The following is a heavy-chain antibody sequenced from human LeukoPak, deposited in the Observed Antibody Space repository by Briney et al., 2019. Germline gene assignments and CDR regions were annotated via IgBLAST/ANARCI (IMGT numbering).Heavy chain of an antibody. CDR1: GFTFSSYG. Sequence: GGSLRLSCAASGFTFSSYGMPWVRQAPGKGLEWVADIWYDGSKKYYADSVKGRFTISRDNSKNTLYLQMNSLRAEDTAVYYCARDTYDSSGYSYGIYWGQGTPVTVSS. D-gene: IGHD3-22*01. CDR3: ARDTYDSSGYSYGIY. V-gene: IGHV3-33*01. CDR2: IWYDGSKK. J-gene: IGHJ4*02.